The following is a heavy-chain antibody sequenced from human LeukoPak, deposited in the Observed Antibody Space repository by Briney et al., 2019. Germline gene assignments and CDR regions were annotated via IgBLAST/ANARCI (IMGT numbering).Heavy chain of an antibody. J-gene: IGHJ3*02. D-gene: IGHD3-22*01. CDR2: IVVGSGNT. CDR1: GFTFTSSA. V-gene: IGHV1-58*02. CDR3: AAHYYDSSDAFDI. Sequence: SVKVSCKASGFTFTSSAMQWVRQARGQRLEWIGWIVVGSGNTNYAQKFQERVTITRDMSTSTAHMELSSLRSEDTAVYYCAAHYYDSSDAFDIWGQGTMVTVSS.